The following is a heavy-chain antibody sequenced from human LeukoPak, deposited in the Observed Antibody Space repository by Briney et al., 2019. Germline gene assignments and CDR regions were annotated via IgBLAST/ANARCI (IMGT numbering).Heavy chain of an antibody. V-gene: IGHV4-38-2*02. J-gene: IGHJ4*02. Sequence: SETLSLTCTVSGYSISSGYYWGWIRQPPGKGLEWIGSIYHSGSTYYNPSLKSRVTISVDTSKNQFSLKLSSVTAADTAVYYCARGTVYASTYYFDYWSQGTLVTVSS. D-gene: IGHD2-8*01. CDR3: ARGTVYASTYYFDY. CDR1: GYSISSGYY. CDR2: IYHSGST.